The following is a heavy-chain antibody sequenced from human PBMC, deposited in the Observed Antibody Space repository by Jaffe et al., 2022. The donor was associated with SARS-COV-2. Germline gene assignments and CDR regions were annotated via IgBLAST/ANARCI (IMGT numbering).Heavy chain of an antibody. D-gene: IGHD6-19*01. CDR2: IIPILGIA. V-gene: IGHV1-69*02. J-gene: IGHJ5*02. Sequence: QVQLVQSGAEVKKPGSSVKVSCKASGGTFSSYTISWVRQAPGQGLEWMGRIIPILGIANYAQKFQGRVTITADKSTSTAYMELSSLRSEDTAVYYCARTEELAQRVAGSYNWFDPWGQGTLVTVSS. CDR3: ARTEELAQRVAGSYNWFDP. CDR1: GGTFSSYT.